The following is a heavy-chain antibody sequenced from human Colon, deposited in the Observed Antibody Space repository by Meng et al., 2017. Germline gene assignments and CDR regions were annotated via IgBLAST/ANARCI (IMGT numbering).Heavy chain of an antibody. CDR1: GYNFTGYY. D-gene: IGHD6-19*01. J-gene: IGHJ4*02. Sequence: VQRVQSGAEVKQPGAPVKVSCKASGYNFTGYYMHWVRQAPGQGLEWMGRVNPNSNYGNYAQKFQGRVTMTRDTSISTAYMELSRLRSDDTALYYCARGYSSGISFDYWGQGTLVTVSS. CDR2: VNPNSNYG. CDR3: ARGYSSGISFDY. V-gene: IGHV1-2*06.